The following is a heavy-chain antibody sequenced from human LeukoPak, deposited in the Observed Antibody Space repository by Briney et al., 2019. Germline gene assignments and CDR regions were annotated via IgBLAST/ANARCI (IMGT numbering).Heavy chain of an antibody. CDR1: GFTFSSYG. J-gene: IGHJ3*02. Sequence: SGGGVVQPGGSLRLSCAASGFTFSSYGMHWVRQAPGKGLEWVAFIRYDGSNKYYADSVKGRFTISRDNSKNTLYLQMNSLRAEDTAVYYCANGESITMIVSTEPLDTLGPDAFDIWGQGTMVTVSS. V-gene: IGHV3-30*02. CDR3: ANGESITMIVSTEPLDTLGPDAFDI. D-gene: IGHD3-22*01. CDR2: IRYDGSNK.